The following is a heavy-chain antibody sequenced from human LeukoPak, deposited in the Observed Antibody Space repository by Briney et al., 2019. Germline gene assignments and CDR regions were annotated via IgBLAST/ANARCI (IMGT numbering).Heavy chain of an antibody. J-gene: IGHJ5*02. Sequence: GASVKVSCKASGYTFTSYDINWVRQATGQGLEWMGWMNPNSGNTGYAQKFQARVTMTRNTSISTAYMELSSLRSEDTAVYYCARVGSGSFVSCWFDPWGQGTLVTVSS. CDR2: MNPNSGNT. V-gene: IGHV1-8*01. D-gene: IGHD1-26*01. CDR1: GYTFTSYD. CDR3: ARVGSGSFVSCWFDP.